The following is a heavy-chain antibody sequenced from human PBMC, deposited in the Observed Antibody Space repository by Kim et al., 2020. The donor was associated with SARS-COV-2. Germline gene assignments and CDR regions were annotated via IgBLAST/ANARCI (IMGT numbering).Heavy chain of an antibody. D-gene: IGHD2-2*01. Sequence: GGSLRLSCAASGFSLSSYSNNWVRQAPGKGLEWVSFISTRNIYIYYADSVKGRFTISRDNAENSLYLQMNSLTAEDTAVYYCASLAYCSSTTCYDLDHWGQGTLVTVSS. CDR1: GFSLSSYS. CDR2: ISTRNIYI. CDR3: ASLAYCSSTTCYDLDH. V-gene: IGHV3-21*01. J-gene: IGHJ4*02.